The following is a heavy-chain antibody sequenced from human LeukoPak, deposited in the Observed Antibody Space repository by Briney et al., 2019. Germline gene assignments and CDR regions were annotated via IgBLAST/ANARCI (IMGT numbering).Heavy chain of an antibody. D-gene: IGHD2-2*01. V-gene: IGHV1-18*01. CDR2: ISAYNGNT. J-gene: IGHJ4*02. Sequence: ASVKVSCKASGYTFTSYGISWVRQAPGQGLEWMGWISAYNGNTNYAQKLQGRVTMTTDTSTSTAYMELRSLRSGDTAVYYCARDFEYQLLSSYWGQGTLVTVSS. CDR1: GYTFTSYG. CDR3: ARDFEYQLLSSY.